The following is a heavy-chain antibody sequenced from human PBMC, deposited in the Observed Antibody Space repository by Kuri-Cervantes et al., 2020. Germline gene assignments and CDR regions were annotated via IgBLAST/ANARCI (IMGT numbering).Heavy chain of an antibody. J-gene: IGHJ4*02. D-gene: IGHD3-22*01. CDR2: ISGTGGSI. CDR3: AKTRAFQYHYDTSGYYFDY. Sequence: GGSLRLSCAASGFTFSSYSMNWVRQAPGKGLEWVSAISGTGGSIYFADSVKGRFTISRDNSKNTVYLLMSSLRAEDTAVYYCAKTRAFQYHYDTSGYYFDYWGQGALVTVSS. V-gene: IGHV3-23*01. CDR1: GFTFSSYS.